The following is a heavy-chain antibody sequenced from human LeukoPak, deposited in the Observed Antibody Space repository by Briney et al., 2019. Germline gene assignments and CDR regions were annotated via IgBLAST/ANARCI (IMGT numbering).Heavy chain of an antibody. D-gene: IGHD3-10*01. CDR1: GFTFSDYA. V-gene: IGHV3-23*01. J-gene: IGHJ4*02. CDR2: ISGGSGIV. CDR3: ARDPYYGSGSYSDY. Sequence: PGGSLRLSCAASGFTFSDYAMNWVRQAPGKGLEWVSVISGGSGIVYYADSVKGRFTISRDNSKNTLYLQMKSLRAEDTAIYYCARDPYYGSGSYSDYWGQGTLVTVSS.